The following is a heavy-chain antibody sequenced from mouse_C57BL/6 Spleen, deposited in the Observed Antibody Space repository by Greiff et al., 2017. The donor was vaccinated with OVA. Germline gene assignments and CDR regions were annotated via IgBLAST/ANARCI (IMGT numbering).Heavy chain of an antibody. CDR3: ARRGYYGNYEGFDY. J-gene: IGHJ2*01. CDR1: GYAFTNYL. D-gene: IGHD2-1*01. CDR2: INPGSGGT. V-gene: IGHV1-54*01. Sequence: QVQLQQSGAELVRPGTSVKVSCKASGYAFTNYLIEWVKQRPGQGLEWIGVINPGSGGTNYNEKFKGKATLTADKSSSTAYMQLSSLTSEDSAVYFCARRGYYGNYEGFDYWGQGTTLTVSS.